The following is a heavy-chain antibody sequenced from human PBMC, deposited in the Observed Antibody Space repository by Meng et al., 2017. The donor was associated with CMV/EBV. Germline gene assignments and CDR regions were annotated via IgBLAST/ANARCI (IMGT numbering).Heavy chain of an antibody. CDR1: GGTFSTYA. Sequence: SVKVSCKASGGTFSTYAVHWVRQAPGQGLEWMGGVIPIFGSTNYAQKFQGRVTITTDESTNTAYTDLNNLRSEDTAVYYCATRPSYYYDSSAYYLKYWGQGTLVTVSS. CDR2: VIPIFGST. CDR3: ATRPSYYYDSSAYYLKY. V-gene: IGHV1-69*05. D-gene: IGHD3-22*01. J-gene: IGHJ4*02.